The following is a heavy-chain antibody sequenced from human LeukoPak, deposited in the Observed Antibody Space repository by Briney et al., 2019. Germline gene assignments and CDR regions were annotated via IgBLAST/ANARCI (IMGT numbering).Heavy chain of an antibody. J-gene: IGHJ4*02. CDR1: GGSISSSY. Sequence: SETLSLTCTVSGGSISSSYWSWIRQPPGKGLEWIGYIYYSGITNYNPSLKSRVTISLDTSKNQFSLELNSVTAADTAVYYCARASGAFDYWGQGALVTVSS. V-gene: IGHV4-59*01. CDR3: ARASGAFDY. CDR2: IYYSGIT.